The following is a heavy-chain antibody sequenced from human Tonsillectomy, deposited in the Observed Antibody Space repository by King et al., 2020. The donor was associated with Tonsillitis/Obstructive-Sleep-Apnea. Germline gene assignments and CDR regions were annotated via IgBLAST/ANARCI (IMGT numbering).Heavy chain of an antibody. J-gene: IGHJ4*02. CDR2: IYYSGST. CDR3: ARAAIFGVVPSFDY. D-gene: IGHD3-3*01. Sequence: LQLQESGPGLVKPSETLSLTCSVSGGSVSSGSYYWSWIRQPPGKGLEWIGYIYYSGSTNYNPSLKSRVSLSVDTSKNQFSLKLSSVTAADTAVYYCARAAIFGVVPSFDYWGQGTLVTVSS. V-gene: IGHV4-61*01. CDR1: GGSVSSGSYY.